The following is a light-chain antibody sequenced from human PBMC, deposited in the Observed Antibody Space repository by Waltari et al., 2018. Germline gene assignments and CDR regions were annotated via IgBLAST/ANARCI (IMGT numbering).Light chain of an antibody. J-gene: IGKJ5*01. Sequence: DIKMTPSPSSLSASVGDRVTITCQASQGISNYLNCYQQKPRKAPKLLNYDASNLETGVPSRFSGSGSGTDFTFTISSLQPEDIATYYCQQYDNLPSFGQGTRLEIK. CDR1: QGISNY. CDR3: QQYDNLPS. CDR2: DAS. V-gene: IGKV1-33*01.